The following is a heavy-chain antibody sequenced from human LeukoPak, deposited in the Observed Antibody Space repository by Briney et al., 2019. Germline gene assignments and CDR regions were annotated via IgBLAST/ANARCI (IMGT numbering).Heavy chain of an antibody. D-gene: IGHD5-18*01. CDR3: ARTPSGYSLADFDY. Sequence: GGSLRLSCPASGFTVSSNYMSWVRQAPGKGLEWVSVIYSGGSTYYADSVKGRFTISRDNSKNTLYLQMNSLRAEDTAVYYCARTPSGYSLADFDYWGQGTLVTVSS. V-gene: IGHV3-53*01. J-gene: IGHJ4*02. CDR2: IYSGGST. CDR1: GFTVSSNY.